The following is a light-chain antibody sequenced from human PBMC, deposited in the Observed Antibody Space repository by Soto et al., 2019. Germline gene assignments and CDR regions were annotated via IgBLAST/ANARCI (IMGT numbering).Light chain of an antibody. CDR1: QSVGNN. Sequence: EIVMTPSPATLSVSPVERTTLSCRASQSVGNNLAWYQQKPGQAPRLLIYGAYTRATGIPARFSGSGSGTEFTLTISSLQSEDFAVYYCQQYNNWPPITFGQGTRLEIK. CDR3: QQYNNWPPIT. V-gene: IGKV3-15*01. CDR2: GAY. J-gene: IGKJ5*01.